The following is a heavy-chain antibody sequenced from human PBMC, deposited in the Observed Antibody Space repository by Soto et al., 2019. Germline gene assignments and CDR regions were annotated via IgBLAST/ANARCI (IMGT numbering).Heavy chain of an antibody. CDR1: GGTFSSYA. J-gene: IGHJ5*02. CDR3: ARDYRTTNWFDP. D-gene: IGHD1-1*01. V-gene: IGHV1-69*13. Sequence: GASVKVSCKASGGTFSSYAISWVRQAPGQGLEWMGGIIPIFGTANYAQKFQGRVTITADESTSTAYMELSSLRSEDTAVYYCARDYRTTNWFDPWGQGTLVTASS. CDR2: IIPIFGTA.